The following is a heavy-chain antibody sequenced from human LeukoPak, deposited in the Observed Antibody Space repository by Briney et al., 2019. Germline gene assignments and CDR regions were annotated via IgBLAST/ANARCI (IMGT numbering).Heavy chain of an antibody. CDR1: GVSISSGGYY. V-gene: IGHV4-31*01. Sequence: KSSETLSLTCTVSGVSISSGGYYWSWIRQHPGKGLEWIGYIYYSGSTYYNPSLKSPVTISVDTSKNQFSLKLSSVTAADTAVYYCASGHPGLRYNWFDPWGQGTLVTVSS. CDR3: ASGHPGLRYNWFDP. CDR2: IYYSGST. J-gene: IGHJ5*02.